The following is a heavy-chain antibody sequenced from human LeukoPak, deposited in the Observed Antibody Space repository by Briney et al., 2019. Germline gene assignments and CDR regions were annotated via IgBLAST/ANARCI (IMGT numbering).Heavy chain of an antibody. Sequence: ASVKVSCKASGGTFSSYAISWVRQAPGQGLEWMGWISAYNGSTNYAQKLQGRVTMTTDTSTSTAYMELRSLRSDDTAVYYCARASSGYSSSWYQGLFQHWGQGTLVTVSS. CDR1: GGTFSSYA. J-gene: IGHJ1*01. V-gene: IGHV1-18*01. CDR3: ARASSGYSSSWYQGLFQH. CDR2: ISAYNGST. D-gene: IGHD6-13*01.